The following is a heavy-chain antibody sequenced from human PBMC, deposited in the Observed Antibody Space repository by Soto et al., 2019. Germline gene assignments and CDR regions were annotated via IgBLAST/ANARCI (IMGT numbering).Heavy chain of an antibody. CDR1: AFTFSSHT. D-gene: IGHD1-1*01. J-gene: IGHJ4*02. V-gene: IGHV3-21*01. Sequence: GGSLRLSCEASAFTFSSHTMNWVRQAPGKGLEWVSSIDSGGSRTFYADTVKGRFTISRDNAKNSLFLQMNSLRAEDTAVYFCTREVQPGVRREYDYWGQGTLVTVSS. CDR3: TREVQPGVRREYDY. CDR2: IDSGGSRT.